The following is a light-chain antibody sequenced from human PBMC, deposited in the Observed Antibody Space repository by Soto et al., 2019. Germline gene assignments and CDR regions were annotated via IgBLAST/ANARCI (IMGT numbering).Light chain of an antibody. Sequence: DIVLTQSPGTLSLSPGERATLSCRASQSVSSNYLAWFQQKPGQAPRLLIYDVSTRAAGIPDRLSGSGSGTDFTLTISSLEPEDFAVYFCHQHGSSRRTFGQGTKVDIK. J-gene: IGKJ1*01. CDR3: HQHGSSRRT. CDR1: QSVSSNY. CDR2: DVS. V-gene: IGKV3-20*01.